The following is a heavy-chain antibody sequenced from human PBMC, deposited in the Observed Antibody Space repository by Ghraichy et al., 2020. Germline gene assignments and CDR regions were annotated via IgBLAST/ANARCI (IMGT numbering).Heavy chain of an antibody. D-gene: IGHD6-19*01. V-gene: IGHV4-59*08. CDR1: GGSISSYY. J-gene: IGHJ4*02. CDR2: IYYSGST. CDR3: ARQGSSGWYVDY. Sequence: SETLSLTCTVSGGSISSYYWSWIRQPPGKGLEWIGYIYYSGSTKYNPSLKSRVTISVDTSKNQFSLKLSSVTAADTAVYYCARQGSSGWYVDYWGQGTLVTVSS.